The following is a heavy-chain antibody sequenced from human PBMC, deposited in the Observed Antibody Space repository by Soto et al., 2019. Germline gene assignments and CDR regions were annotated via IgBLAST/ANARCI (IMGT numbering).Heavy chain of an antibody. D-gene: IGHD4-4*01. CDR2: INPNSGGT. CDR1: GYTFTGYY. Sequence: ASVKVSCKASGYTFTGYYMHWVRQAPGQGLEWMGWINPNSGGTNYAQKFQGWVTMTRDTSISTAYMELSRLRSDDTAVYYCARSTVTRQIPYYYYYGMDVWGQRTTVTVSS. J-gene: IGHJ6*02. CDR3: ARSTVTRQIPYYYYYGMDV. V-gene: IGHV1-2*04.